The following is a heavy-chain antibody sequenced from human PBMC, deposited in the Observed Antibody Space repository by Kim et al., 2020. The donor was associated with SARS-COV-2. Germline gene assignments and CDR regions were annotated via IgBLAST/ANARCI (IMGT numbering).Heavy chain of an antibody. D-gene: IGHD2-15*01. V-gene: IGHV3-21*01. Sequence: GGSLRLSCAASGFTFSSYSMNWVRQAPGKGLEWVSSISSSSSYIYYADSVKGRFTISRDNAKNSLYLQMNSLRAEDTAVYYCAAIQCSGGSCYYYYGMDVWGQGTTVTVSS. CDR1: GFTFSSYS. CDR3: AAIQCSGGSCYYYYGMDV. J-gene: IGHJ6*02. CDR2: ISSSSSYI.